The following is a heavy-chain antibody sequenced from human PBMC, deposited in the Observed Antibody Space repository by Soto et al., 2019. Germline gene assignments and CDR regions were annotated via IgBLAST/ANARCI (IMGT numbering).Heavy chain of an antibody. CDR3: VRDGTKTLRDWFDP. CDR2: IYATGTT. Sequence: SETLSLTCTVSGASISGFYWCWIRKSAGKGLVWIGRIYATGTTDYNPSLKSRVMMSVDTSKKQFSLKLRSVTAADTDVYYCVRDGTKTLRDWFDPWGQGISVTVSS. CDR1: GASISGFY. V-gene: IGHV4-4*07. D-gene: IGHD1-1*01. J-gene: IGHJ5*02.